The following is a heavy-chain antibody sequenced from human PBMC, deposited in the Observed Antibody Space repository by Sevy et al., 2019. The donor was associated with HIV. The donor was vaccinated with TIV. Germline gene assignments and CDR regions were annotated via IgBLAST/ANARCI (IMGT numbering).Heavy chain of an antibody. Sequence: GGSLRLSCAASGFTFSSYAMHWVRQAPGKGLEWVAVISYDGSNKYYADSVKGRFTISGDNSKNTRYLQMDGLRAEDTALYYCARDDEPDYYYFDMDVWGQGTTVTVSS. CDR3: ARDDEPDYYYFDMDV. CDR2: ISYDGSNK. J-gene: IGHJ6*02. CDR1: GFTFSSYA. V-gene: IGHV3-30-3*01.